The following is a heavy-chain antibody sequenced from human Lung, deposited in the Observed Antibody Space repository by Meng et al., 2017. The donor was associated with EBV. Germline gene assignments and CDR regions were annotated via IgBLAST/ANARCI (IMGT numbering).Heavy chain of an antibody. CDR3: AHQAVAGTRGWFDP. CDR2: INPNSGGT. D-gene: IGHD6-19*01. Sequence: QVLWEQSGAGGKQLGAAVKVPCKSSGYTFIGSDMHGVRQAPGQGLEWMGRINPNSGGTNYAQKFQGRVTMTRDTSISTAYMELSRLRSDDTAVYYCAHQAVAGTRGWFDPWGQGTLVTVSS. CDR1: GYTFIGSD. J-gene: IGHJ5*02. V-gene: IGHV1-2*06.